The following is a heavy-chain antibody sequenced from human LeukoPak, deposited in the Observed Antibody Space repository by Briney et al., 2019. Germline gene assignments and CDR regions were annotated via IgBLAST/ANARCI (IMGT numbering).Heavy chain of an antibody. V-gene: IGHV4-39*01. CDR1: GGSISSSSYY. CDR2: IYYSGST. CDR3: AISRDGYNY. J-gene: IGHJ4*02. Sequence: PSETLSLTCTVSGGSISSSSYYWGWIRQPPGKGLEWIGSIYYSGSTYYNPSLKSRITISVDTSKNQFSLKLSSVTAADTAVYYCAISRDGYNYWGQRTLVTVSS. D-gene: IGHD5-24*01.